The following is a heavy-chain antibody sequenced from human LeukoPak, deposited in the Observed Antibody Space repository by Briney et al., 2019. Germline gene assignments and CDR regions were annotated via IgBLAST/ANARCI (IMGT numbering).Heavy chain of an antibody. D-gene: IGHD6-19*01. CDR1: GFTFSDYY. CDR2: IKQDGSEK. Sequence: GGSLRLSCAASGFTFSDYYMSWIRQAPGKGLEWVANIKQDGSEKYYVDSVKGRFTISRDNAKNSLYLQMNSLRAEDTAVYYCAREYSSGWYPGYFDYWGQGTLVTVSS. J-gene: IGHJ4*02. V-gene: IGHV3-7*01. CDR3: AREYSSGWYPGYFDY.